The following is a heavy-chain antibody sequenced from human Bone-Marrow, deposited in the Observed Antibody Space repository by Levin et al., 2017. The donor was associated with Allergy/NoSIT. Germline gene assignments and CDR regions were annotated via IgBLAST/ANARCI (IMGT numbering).Heavy chain of an antibody. CDR2: ISSSGSTI. CDR3: ARDGKTYDILTGYYPVTARTHFDY. J-gene: IGHJ4*02. CDR1: GFTFSDYY. V-gene: IGHV3-11*01. Sequence: GESLKISCAASGFTFSDYYMSWIRQAPGKGLEWVSYISSSGSTIYYADSVKGRFTISRDNAKNSLYLQMNSLRAEDTAVYYCARDGKTYDILTGYYPVTARTHFDYWGQGTLVTVSS. D-gene: IGHD3-9*01.